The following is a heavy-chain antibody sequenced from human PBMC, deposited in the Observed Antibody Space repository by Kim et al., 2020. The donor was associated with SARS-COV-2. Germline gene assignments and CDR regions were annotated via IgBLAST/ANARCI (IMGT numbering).Heavy chain of an antibody. J-gene: IGHJ5*02. Sequence: GGSLRLSCVASGFIFNNYVMTWVRQAPGKGLEWVSTIVSSGNGRYYAESVKGRFTISRDNSKNTVFLQMNSLRAEDSAVYYCAKGKSGGALDWFDPWGQGSLVTVSS. V-gene: IGHV3-23*01. CDR1: GFIFNNYV. CDR3: AKGKSGGALDWFDP. CDR2: IVSSGNGR. D-gene: IGHD1-26*01.